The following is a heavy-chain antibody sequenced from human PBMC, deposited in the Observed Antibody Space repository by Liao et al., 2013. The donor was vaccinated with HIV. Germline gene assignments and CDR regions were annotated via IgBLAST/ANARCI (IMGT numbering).Heavy chain of an antibody. J-gene: IGHJ2*01. CDR3: ARRDSGDWYFDL. CDR2: IYYSGST. V-gene: IGHV4-59*13. Sequence: QVQLQESGPGLVKPSETLSLTCTVPGGSIRNYYWSWIRQSPGKGLEWIGYIYYSGSTNYNPSLKSRVTISVDTSKNQFSLKLSSVTAADTAVYYCARRDSGDWYFDLWGRGTLVTVSS. CDR1: GGSIRNYY. D-gene: IGHD3-10*01.